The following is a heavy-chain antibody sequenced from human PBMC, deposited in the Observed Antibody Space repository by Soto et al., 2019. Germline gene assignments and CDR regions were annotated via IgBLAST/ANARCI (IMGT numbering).Heavy chain of an antibody. CDR3: AKAVAALVYYYYGMDV. Sequence: ASETLSLTCAVSGGSISSSNWWSWVRQPPGRGLEWIGEIYHSGSTNYNPSLKSRVTISVDKSKNQFSLKLSSVTAADTAVYYCAKAVAALVYYYYGMDVWGQGTTVTVSS. D-gene: IGHD2-15*01. CDR2: IYHSGST. CDR1: GGSISSSNW. J-gene: IGHJ6*02. V-gene: IGHV4-4*02.